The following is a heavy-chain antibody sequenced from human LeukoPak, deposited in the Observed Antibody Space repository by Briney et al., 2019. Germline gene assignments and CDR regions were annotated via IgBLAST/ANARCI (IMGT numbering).Heavy chain of an antibody. D-gene: IGHD3-10*01. CDR2: IRYDGSNK. Sequence: GGSLRLSCAASGFTFSSYGMHWVRQAPGKGLEWVAFIRYDGSNKYYADSVKGRFTTSRDNSKNTLYLQMNSLRAEDTAVYYCARDLGYGSGTLAIDYWGQGTLVTVSS. CDR3: ARDLGYGSGTLAIDY. CDR1: GFTFSSYG. J-gene: IGHJ4*02. V-gene: IGHV3-30*02.